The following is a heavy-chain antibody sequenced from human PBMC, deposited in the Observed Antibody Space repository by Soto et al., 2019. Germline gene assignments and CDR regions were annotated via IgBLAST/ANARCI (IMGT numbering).Heavy chain of an antibody. CDR2: IGLGSSTK. CDR3: ARAHCSGGSCYSVQHWFDP. CDR1: GFTFRNYG. V-gene: IGHV3-48*01. J-gene: IGHJ5*02. D-gene: IGHD2-15*01. Sequence: GGSLRLSCAASGFTFRNYGMNWVRQAPGKGLEWVSYIGLGSSTKYYADSVEGRFTISRDNAKNSLYLQMNSLRAEDTAVYYCARAHCSGGSCYSVQHWFDPWGQGTLVTVSS.